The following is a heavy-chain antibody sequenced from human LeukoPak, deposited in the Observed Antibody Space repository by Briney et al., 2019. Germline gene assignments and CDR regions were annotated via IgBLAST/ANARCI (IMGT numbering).Heavy chain of an antibody. CDR3: ADDFGD. D-gene: IGHD4-17*01. CDR2: IYPSGTT. CDR1: GGSVSSYY. V-gene: IGHV4-4*07. J-gene: IGHJ4*02. Sequence: SETLSLTCSVSGGSVSSYYWTWIRQPAGKGLEWIGRIYPSGTTHYNPSLKSRVTMSVDTSKNQFSLKVISVTAADTAVYYCADDFGDWGQGTLVTVSS.